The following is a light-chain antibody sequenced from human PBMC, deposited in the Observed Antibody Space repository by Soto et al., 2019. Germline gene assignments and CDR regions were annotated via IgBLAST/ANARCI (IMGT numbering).Light chain of an antibody. CDR3: QQRINWPLT. CDR1: QSVGSY. J-gene: IGKJ4*01. CDR2: DAS. V-gene: IGKV3-11*01. Sequence: EIVLTQSPATLSLSPGDRATLSCRASQSVGSYLGWYQQRPGQAPRLLIYDASNRATGIPARFSGSGSGTDFTLTISSLEPEDFAVYYCQQRINWPLTFGGGTKVEIK.